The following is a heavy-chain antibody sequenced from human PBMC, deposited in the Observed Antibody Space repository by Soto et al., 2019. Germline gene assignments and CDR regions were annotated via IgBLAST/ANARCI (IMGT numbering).Heavy chain of an antibody. CDR2: ISGSGGST. V-gene: IGHV3-23*01. Sequence: PGGSLILSCAASGFTFSSYAMSWVRQAPGKGLEWVSAISGSGGSTYYADSVKGRFTISRDDSKNTLYLQMNSLRAEDTAVYYCAKEKALEWLFLGMDVWGQGTTVTVSS. CDR3: AKEKALEWLFLGMDV. CDR1: GFTFSSYA. J-gene: IGHJ6*02. D-gene: IGHD3-3*01.